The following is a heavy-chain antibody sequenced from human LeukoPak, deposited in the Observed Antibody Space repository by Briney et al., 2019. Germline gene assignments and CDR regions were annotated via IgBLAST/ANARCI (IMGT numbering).Heavy chain of an antibody. Sequence: PGGSLRLSCAASGFTFSTYSMNWVRQAPGTGLEWVSSITSRSSYIYYADSVKSRFTISRDNTKNSLYLQMNSLRAEDTAVYYCARVRGAGSEYFHHWGQGTLVTVSS. CDR2: ITSRSSYI. CDR3: ARVRGAGSEYFHH. V-gene: IGHV3-21*01. J-gene: IGHJ1*01. CDR1: GFTFSTYS.